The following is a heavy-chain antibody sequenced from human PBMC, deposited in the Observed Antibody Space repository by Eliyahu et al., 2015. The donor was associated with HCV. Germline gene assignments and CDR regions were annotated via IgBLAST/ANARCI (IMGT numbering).Heavy chain of an antibody. CDR2: ISSNGGST. CDR3: VKDLWAMIVVVTESDAFDI. J-gene: IGHJ3*02. D-gene: IGHD3-22*01. V-gene: IGHV3-64D*08. Sequence: EVQLVESGGGLVQPGGSLRLSCSASGFPFXSYAMPWVRQAPGKGLEYVSAISSNGGSTYYADSVKGRFTISRDNSKNTLYLQMSSLRAEDTAVYYCVKDLWAMIVVVTESDAFDIWGQGTMVTVSS. CDR1: GFPFXSYA.